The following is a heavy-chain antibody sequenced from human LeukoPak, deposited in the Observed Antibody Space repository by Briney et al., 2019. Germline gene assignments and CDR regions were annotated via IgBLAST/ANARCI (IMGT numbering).Heavy chain of an antibody. CDR1: GGSISSSSYY. J-gene: IGHJ5*02. D-gene: IGHD2-2*01. CDR2: IYYSGST. CDR3: ARGCSSTSCYVFSGFDP. V-gene: IGHV4-39*01. Sequence: SETLSLTCTVSGGSISSSSYYWGWIRQHPGKGLEWIGSIYYSGSTYYNPSLKSRVTISVDTSKNQFSLKLSSVTAADTAVYYCARGCSSTSCYVFSGFDPWGQGTLVTVSS.